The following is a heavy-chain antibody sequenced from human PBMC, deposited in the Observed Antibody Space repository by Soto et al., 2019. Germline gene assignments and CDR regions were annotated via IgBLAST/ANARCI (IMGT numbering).Heavy chain of an antibody. J-gene: IGHJ4*02. CDR2: IYPGDSDT. V-gene: IGHV5-51*01. D-gene: IGHD1-7*01. CDR1: GYRFTSYW. Sequence: PGESLKISCKGSGYRFTSYWIGCVRQMPGKGLEWMGIIYPGDSDTRYSPPFQGQVTISADKSISTAYLQWSSLKASDTAMYYCARPNRITGTTFDYWGQGTLVTVSS. CDR3: ARPNRITGTTFDY.